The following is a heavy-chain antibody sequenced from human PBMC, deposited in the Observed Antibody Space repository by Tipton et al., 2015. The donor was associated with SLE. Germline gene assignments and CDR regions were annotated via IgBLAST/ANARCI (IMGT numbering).Heavy chain of an antibody. CDR3: ARQWPGDVSAFDF. Sequence: SLRLSCAASGFTFNNYIMNWVRQPPGKGLEWVSSISSSSSYTYYSDSVKGRFTISRDNGNKALYLQMNSLRAEDTAVYYCARQWPGDVSAFDFWGQGTVVSVSS. CDR1: GFTFNNYI. V-gene: IGHV3-21*01. J-gene: IGHJ3*01. D-gene: IGHD4-17*01. CDR2: ISSSSSYT.